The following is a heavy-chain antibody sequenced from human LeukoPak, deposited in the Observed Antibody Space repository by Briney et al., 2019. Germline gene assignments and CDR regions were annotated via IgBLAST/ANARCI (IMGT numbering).Heavy chain of an antibody. V-gene: IGHV4-59*01. D-gene: IGHD6-13*01. CDR3: ARGYIAAAGTGLDY. CDR1: GGSISSYY. Sequence: PSETLSLTCTVSGGSISSYYWSWIRQPPGKGLEWIGYIYYSGSTNYNPSLKSRVTISVDTSKNQFSLKLSSVTAADTAVYYCARGYIAAAGTGLDYWGQGTLVTDSS. J-gene: IGHJ4*02. CDR2: IYYSGST.